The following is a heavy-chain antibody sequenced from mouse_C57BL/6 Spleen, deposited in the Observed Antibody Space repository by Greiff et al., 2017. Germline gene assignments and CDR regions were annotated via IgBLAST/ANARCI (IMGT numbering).Heavy chain of an antibody. D-gene: IGHD2-1*01. V-gene: IGHV1-55*01. CDR1: GYTFTSYW. Sequence: QVQLQQPGAELVKPGASVKMSCKASGYTFTSYWITWVKQRPGQGLEWIGDIYPGSGSTNYNEKFKSKATLTVDTSSSTAYMQRSSLTSEDSAVYYCAKDTSYGNSTLCYWGQGTTLTVSS. J-gene: IGHJ2*01. CDR3: AKDTSYGNSTLCY. CDR2: IYPGSGST.